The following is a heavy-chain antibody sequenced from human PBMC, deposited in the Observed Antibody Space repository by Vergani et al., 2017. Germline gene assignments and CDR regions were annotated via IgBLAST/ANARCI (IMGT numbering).Heavy chain of an antibody. CDR3: ARGSIVRGVIYYYYGMDV. D-gene: IGHD3-10*01. J-gene: IGHJ6*02. CDR1: GGPISSGDHY. V-gene: IGHV4-30-4*08. CDR2: IYYSGST. Sequence: QVQLQESGPGLVKPSQTLSLTCTVSGGPISSGDHYWSWIRQPPGKGLEWIGYIYYSGSTYYNPSLKSRVTISVDTSKNQFSLMLCSVTAADTAVYYCARGSIVRGVIYYYYGMDVWGQGTTVTVSS.